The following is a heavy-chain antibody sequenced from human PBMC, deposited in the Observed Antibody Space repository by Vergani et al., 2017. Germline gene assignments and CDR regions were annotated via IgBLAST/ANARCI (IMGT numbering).Heavy chain of an antibody. V-gene: IGHV4-39*01. D-gene: IGHD6-19*01. J-gene: IGHJ5*02. CDR3: ARHSTVEWLVKLGWIDP. Sequence: QLQLQESGPGLVKPSATLSLTCSVSGASIRSSNYYWGWIRQPPGKGLEWIASIYYSGSTYYNPSLKSRVTISVDTSKNQLSLKLCSVTAADTAVYFCARHSTVEWLVKLGWIDPWGQGILVTVS. CDR1: GASIRSSNYY. CDR2: IYYSGST.